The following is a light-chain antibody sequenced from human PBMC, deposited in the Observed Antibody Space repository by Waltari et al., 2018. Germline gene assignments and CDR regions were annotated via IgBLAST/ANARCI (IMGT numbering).Light chain of an antibody. V-gene: IGLV2-23*02. CDR2: EVT. CDR1: SSDVGKYNL. Sequence: QSALTQPASVSGSPGQLLTISCTGTSSDVGKYNLVSWYQQHPGKVPKVMIYEVTKRPSGVSNRFSGSKSGNTASLTISGLQAEDEADYYCCSYAGSGIVIFGGGTKLTVL. J-gene: IGLJ2*01. CDR3: CSYAGSGIVI.